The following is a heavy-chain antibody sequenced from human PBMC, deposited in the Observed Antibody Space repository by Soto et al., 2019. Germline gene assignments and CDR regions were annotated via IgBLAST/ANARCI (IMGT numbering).Heavy chain of an antibody. D-gene: IGHD3-3*01. CDR2: IYYSGST. CDR3: ARAKGPITIFGVVMDYCYYGKDV. CDR1: GGSISSGGYY. V-gene: IGHV4-31*03. J-gene: IGHJ6*02. Sequence: SETLSLTCTVSGGSISSGGYYWSWIRQHPGKGLEWIGYIYYSGSTYYNPSLKSRVTISVDTSKNQFSLKLSSVTAADTAVYHCARAKGPITIFGVVMDYCYYGKDVWGQGTTVTVSS.